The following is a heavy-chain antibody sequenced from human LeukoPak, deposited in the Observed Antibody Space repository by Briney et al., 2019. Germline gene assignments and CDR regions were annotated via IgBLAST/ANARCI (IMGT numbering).Heavy chain of an antibody. CDR2: ISAYNGNT. D-gene: IGHD3-22*01. J-gene: IGHJ4*02. CDR1: GYTFTSYG. V-gene: IGHV1-18*01. CDR3: ARDGGYYYDSSGYALDY. Sequence: ASVKVSCKASGYTFTSYGISWVRQAPGQGLEWMGWISAYNGNTNYAQKLQGRVTMTTDTSTSTAYMELRSLRPDDTAVYYCARDGGYYYDSSGYALDYWGQGTLVTVSS.